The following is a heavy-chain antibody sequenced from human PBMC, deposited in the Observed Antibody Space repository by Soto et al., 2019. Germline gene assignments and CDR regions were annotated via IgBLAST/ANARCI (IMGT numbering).Heavy chain of an antibody. J-gene: IGHJ6*02. Sequence: QVQLVESGGGVVQPGRSLRLSCAASGFTFSSYGMHWVRQAPGKGLEWVAVIWYDGSNKYYADSVKGRFTISRDNSKNTLYLQMNSLRAEDTAVYYCARVTPVQYYYYGMDVWGQAATVTVSS. CDR1: GFTFSSYG. CDR3: ARVTPVQYYYYGMDV. D-gene: IGHD1-1*01. CDR2: IWYDGSNK. V-gene: IGHV3-33*01.